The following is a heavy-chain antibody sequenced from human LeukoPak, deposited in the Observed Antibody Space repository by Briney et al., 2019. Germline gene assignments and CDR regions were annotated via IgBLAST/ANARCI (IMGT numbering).Heavy chain of an antibody. D-gene: IGHD3-3*01. V-gene: IGHV5-51*01. Sequence: GESLKISCKGSGYSFTSYWIGWVRQMPGKGLEWMGIIYPGDSDTRYSPSFQGQVTISADKSISTAYLQWSSLKASDTAMYYCARQIEDRSGFLEWLLEPNPNYYMDVWGKGTTVTVSS. CDR1: GYSFTSYW. J-gene: IGHJ6*03. CDR2: IYPGDSDT. CDR3: ARQIEDRSGFLEWLLEPNPNYYMDV.